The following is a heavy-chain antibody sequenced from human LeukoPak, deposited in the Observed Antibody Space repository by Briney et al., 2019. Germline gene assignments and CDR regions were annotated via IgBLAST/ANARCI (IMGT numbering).Heavy chain of an antibody. Sequence: GGSLRLSCAASGFTFNTYAMSWVRQAPGRGLEWVSGISGSGDTTYYADSVKGRFTISRDKSKNTLYLQMNSLRAEDTAVYYCARALGGDDYGDYGAFDIWGQGTMVTVSS. CDR3: ARALGGDDYGDYGAFDI. D-gene: IGHD4-17*01. V-gene: IGHV3-23*01. J-gene: IGHJ3*02. CDR1: GFTFNTYA. CDR2: ISGSGDTT.